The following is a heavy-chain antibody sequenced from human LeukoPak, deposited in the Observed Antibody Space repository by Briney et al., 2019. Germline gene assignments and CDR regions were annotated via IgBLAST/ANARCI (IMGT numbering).Heavy chain of an antibody. CDR2: ISGSSSYT. V-gene: IGHV3-11*05. J-gene: IGHJ4*02. D-gene: IGHD5-12*01. CDR3: ARALAALAPTDY. Sequence: PGGSLRLSCAASGFTFSDYYMSWIRQAPGKGLEWVSYISGSSSYTNYADSVKGRFTISRDDAKNSLYLQMNSLRAEDTAVYYCARALAALAPTDYWGQGTLVTVSS. CDR1: GFTFSDYY.